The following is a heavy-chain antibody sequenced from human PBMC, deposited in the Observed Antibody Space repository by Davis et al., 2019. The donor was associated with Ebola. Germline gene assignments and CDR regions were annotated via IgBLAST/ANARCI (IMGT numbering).Heavy chain of an antibody. CDR2: INHSGST. CDR1: TGSFSGFS. V-gene: IGHV4-34*01. CDR3: ARKLNIVASYYYYGMDV. J-gene: IGHJ6*02. D-gene: IGHD5-12*01. Sequence: SETLSLTCAVYTGSFSGFSWSWIRQPPGKGLEWIGDINHSGSTNYNPSLKSRVTISVDTSKNQFSLKLSSVTAADTAVYYCARKLNIVASYYYYGMDVWGQGTTVTVSS.